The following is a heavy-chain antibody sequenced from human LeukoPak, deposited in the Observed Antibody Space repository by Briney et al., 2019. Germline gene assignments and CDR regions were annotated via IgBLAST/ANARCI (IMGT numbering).Heavy chain of an antibody. V-gene: IGHV1-2*02. Sequence: ASVKVSCKASGYAFTGAYMHWVRQAPGQGLEWVGWINPNSGETKFAPKFQGRVTMTRDTSLSTAFMDLGGLRSDDTAVYYCARVLFNSGYDSWGQGSLVTVSS. J-gene: IGHJ5*01. CDR3: ARVLFNSGYDS. D-gene: IGHD4-23*01. CDR2: INPNSGET. CDR1: GYAFTGAY.